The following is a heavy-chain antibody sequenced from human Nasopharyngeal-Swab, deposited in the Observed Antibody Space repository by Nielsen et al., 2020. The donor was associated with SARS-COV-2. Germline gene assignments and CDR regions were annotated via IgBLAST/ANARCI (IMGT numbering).Heavy chain of an antibody. V-gene: IGHV1-2*06. D-gene: IGHD3-22*01. J-gene: IGHJ3*02. CDR3: ARDRGTSYYDSSGYDAFDI. CDR2: INPNSGDT. Sequence: WVRQAPGQGLEWLGRINPNSGDTNYAQKLQGRVTMTRDTSISTAYMELSRLRSDDTAVYYCARDRGTSYYDSSGYDAFDIWGQGTMITVSS.